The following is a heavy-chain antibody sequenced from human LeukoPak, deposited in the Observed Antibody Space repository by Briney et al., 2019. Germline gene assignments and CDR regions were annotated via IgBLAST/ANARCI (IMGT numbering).Heavy chain of an antibody. CDR1: GYTFSVYD. J-gene: IGHJ5*02. CDR3: ARRISALGTGFWFDP. D-gene: IGHD6-13*01. Sequence: GASVKVSCKTSGYTFSVYDINWLRQVAGQGLEWMGWMNSNNGNTGYALKFQHRVTMTMNTSIDTAYMELNSLTSEDTAVYYCARRISALGTGFWFDPWRQGTQVTVSS. V-gene: IGHV1-8*01. CDR2: MNSNNGNT.